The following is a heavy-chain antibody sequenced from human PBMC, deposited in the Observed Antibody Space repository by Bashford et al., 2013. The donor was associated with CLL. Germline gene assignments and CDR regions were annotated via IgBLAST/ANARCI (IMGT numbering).Heavy chain of an antibody. CDR1: GYNFWSYG. Sequence: ASVKVSCKTSGYNFWSYGISWVRQAPGQRLEWMGWISGSDRETKYAQKFQGRVTLTTDTYTATASMEVRTLTSDDTALYYCARDLPRRYGGESGLDFWGQGTLVTVSS. CDR3: ARDLPRRYGGESGLDF. CDR2: ISGSDRET. J-gene: IGHJ4*02. V-gene: IGHV1-18*04. D-gene: IGHD3/OR15-3a*01.